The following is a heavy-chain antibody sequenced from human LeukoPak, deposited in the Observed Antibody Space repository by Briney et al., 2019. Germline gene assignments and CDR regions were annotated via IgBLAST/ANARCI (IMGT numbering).Heavy chain of an antibody. Sequence: GGSLRLSCTASGFSFSSYWMNWVRQAPGKGLEWVANIKQDGSEKNYVDSVRGRFTISRDNAKNSLYLGMNSLRAEDTAVYYCGRLSRSLPEHWGQGTLVTVSS. CDR1: GFSFSSYW. J-gene: IGHJ1*01. V-gene: IGHV3-7*01. CDR3: GRLSRSLPEH. CDR2: IKQDGSEK.